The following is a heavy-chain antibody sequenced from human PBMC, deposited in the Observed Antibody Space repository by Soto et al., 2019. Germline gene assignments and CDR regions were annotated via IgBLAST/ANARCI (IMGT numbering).Heavy chain of an antibody. D-gene: IGHD3-22*01. CDR3: AREKSSGYYYDY. Sequence: ASVKVSCKASGYTFTNYAIHWVRQAPGQRLEWMGWINAGNGKTKYSQNFQGRVTITRDTSASIVYMEVNSLRSEDTAVYYCAREKSSGYYYDYWGQGTLVTVSS. J-gene: IGHJ4*02. V-gene: IGHV1-3*01. CDR1: GYTFTNYA. CDR2: INAGNGKT.